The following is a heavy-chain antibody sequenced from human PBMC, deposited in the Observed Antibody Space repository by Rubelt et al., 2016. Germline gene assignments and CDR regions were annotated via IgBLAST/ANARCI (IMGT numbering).Heavy chain of an antibody. CDR3: ARRASNWYFDY. CDR2: INHSGST. J-gene: IGHJ4*02. Sequence: QVQLQQWGAGLLKPSETLSLTCAVYGGSFSGYYWSWIRQPPGKGLEWIGEINHSGSTNYNPSLKSRVTISVDTSKNHFSRKLSSVTAADTAVYYCARRASNWYFDYWGQGTLVTVSS. CDR1: GGSFSGYY. D-gene: IGHD5-24*01. V-gene: IGHV4-34*01.